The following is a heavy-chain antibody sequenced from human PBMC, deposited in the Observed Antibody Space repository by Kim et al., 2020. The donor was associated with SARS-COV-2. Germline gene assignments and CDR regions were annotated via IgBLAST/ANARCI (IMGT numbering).Heavy chain of an antibody. J-gene: IGHJ5*01. V-gene: IGHV3-30*18. CDR2: ISFDGSSK. CDR1: AFIFSSHG. D-gene: IGHD6-6*01. CDR3: AKDLTEYSTSSMLDS. Sequence: GGSLRLSCAASAFIFSSHGIHWVRQAPGKGLEWVAVISFDGSSKYYADSVKGRFSISRDNSKNTLYLQMNSLRAEDTAVYFCAKDLTEYSTSSMLDSWG.